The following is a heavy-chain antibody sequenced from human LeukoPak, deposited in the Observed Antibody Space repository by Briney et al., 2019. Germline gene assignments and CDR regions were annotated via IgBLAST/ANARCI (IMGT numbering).Heavy chain of an antibody. Sequence: SETLSLTCAVYGGSFSGYYWSWIRQPPGKGLEWTGEINHSGSTNCNSSLKSRVTMSVDTSKDQFSLKLRSVTAADTAVYYCAREQVATISYYFDYWGQGTLVTVSS. V-gene: IGHV4-34*01. J-gene: IGHJ4*02. D-gene: IGHD2-15*01. CDR3: AREQVATISYYFDY. CDR1: GGSFSGYY. CDR2: INHSGST.